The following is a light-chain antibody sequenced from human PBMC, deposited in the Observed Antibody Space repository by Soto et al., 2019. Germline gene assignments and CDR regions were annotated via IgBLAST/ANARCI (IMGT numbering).Light chain of an antibody. V-gene: IGKV1-5*03. J-gene: IGKJ1*01. CDR1: QSINDW. CDR3: QQYFDYPWT. Sequence: DIQMTQSPSTLSASVGDRVTITCRASQSINDWLAWYQQKPGKAPNLLIYKASSLQSGGPSRFSGSGDGTEVTLTISSLQPDDFATLYCQQYFDYPWTFGQGTKVEIK. CDR2: KAS.